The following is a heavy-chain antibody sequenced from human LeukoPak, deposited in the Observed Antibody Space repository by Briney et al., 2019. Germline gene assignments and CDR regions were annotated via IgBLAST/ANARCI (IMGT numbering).Heavy chain of an antibody. J-gene: IGHJ4*02. CDR2: IDPSGGST. CDR1: GYSFSSYY. CDR3: ARGEQLGLFYY. D-gene: IGHD6-13*01. Sequence: ASVKVSCKASGYSFSSYYIHWVRQAPGQGLEWMGIIDPSGGSTSYAQKFQSRVTMTRDTSTSTVYTELSSLRSEDTAVYYCARGEQLGLFYYWGQGTLVTVSS. V-gene: IGHV1-46*01.